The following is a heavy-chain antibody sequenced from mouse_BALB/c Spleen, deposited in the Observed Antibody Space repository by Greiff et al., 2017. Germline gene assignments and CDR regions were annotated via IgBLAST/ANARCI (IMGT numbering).Heavy chain of an antibody. V-gene: IGHV1S22*01. D-gene: IGHD2-4*01. CDR1: GYTFTSYW. Sequence: LQQPGSELVRPGASVKLSCKASGYTFTSYWMHWVKQRPGQGLEWIGNIYPGSGSTNYDEKFKSKATLTVDTSSSTAYMQLSSLTSEDSAVYYCTRRDYDGALSYWGQGTTLTVSS. J-gene: IGHJ2*01. CDR2: IYPGSGST. CDR3: TRRDYDGALSY.